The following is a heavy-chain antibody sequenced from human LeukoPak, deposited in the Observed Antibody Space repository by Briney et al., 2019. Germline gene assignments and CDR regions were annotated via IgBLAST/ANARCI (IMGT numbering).Heavy chain of an antibody. CDR3: ARRPKETFDS. J-gene: IGHJ3*01. CDR1: GYSFTSYW. CDR2: IYPGDSDT. Sequence: PGESLKISCKGSGYSFTSYWIGWVRQMPGKGLEWMGIIYPGDSDTRYSPSFQGQVTFSVDRSVSTAYLQWSSLKASDTAIYYCARRPKETFDSWGQGTMVTVSS. V-gene: IGHV5-51*01.